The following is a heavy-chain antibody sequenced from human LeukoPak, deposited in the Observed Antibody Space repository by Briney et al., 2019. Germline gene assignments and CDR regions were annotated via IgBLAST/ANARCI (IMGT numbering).Heavy chain of an antibody. J-gene: IGHJ3*02. CDR2: IRYDGSNK. V-gene: IGHV3-30*02. D-gene: IGHD2-15*01. CDR3: AKVQYCSGGSCQRRGAFDI. Sequence: GGSLRLSCAASGFTVSSYGMHWVRQAPGKELEWVAFIRYDGSNKYYADSVKGRFTISRDNSKNTLYLQMNSLRAEDTAVYYCAKVQYCSGGSCQRRGAFDIWGKGTMVTVSS. CDR1: GFTVSSYG.